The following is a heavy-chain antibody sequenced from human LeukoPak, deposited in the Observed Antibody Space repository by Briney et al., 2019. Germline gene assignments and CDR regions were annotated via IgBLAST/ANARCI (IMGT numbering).Heavy chain of an antibody. J-gene: IGHJ6*02. CDR2: IIPIFGTA. D-gene: IGHD3-3*01. CDR3: ARTQAVTIFGVVTLGYYGMDV. CDR1: GDTFSSYA. Sequence: SVKVSCKASGDTFSSYAISWVRQAPGQGLEWMGGIIPIFGTANYAQKFQGRVTITADESTSTAYMELSSLRSEDTAVYCCARTQAVTIFGVVTLGYYGMDVWGQGTTVTVSS. V-gene: IGHV1-69*01.